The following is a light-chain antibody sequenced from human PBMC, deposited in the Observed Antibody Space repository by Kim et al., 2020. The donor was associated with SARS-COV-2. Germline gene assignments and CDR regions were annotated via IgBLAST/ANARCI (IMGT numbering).Light chain of an antibody. CDR2: AAS. CDR1: ESVSSSY. J-gene: IGKJ5*01. V-gene: IGKV3-20*01. Sequence: EIVLTQSPGILSLSPGESVTLSCRASESVSSSYLAWYQQRSGQAPRLLIYAASSRATVIPDRFSGRGSGTAFILTISRVEPEDSAVYYCQQYGSTRLTFGQGTRLEIK. CDR3: QQYGSTRLT.